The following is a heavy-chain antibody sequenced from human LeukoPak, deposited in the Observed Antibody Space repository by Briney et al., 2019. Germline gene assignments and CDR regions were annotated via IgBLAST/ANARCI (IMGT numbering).Heavy chain of an antibody. V-gene: IGHV3-21*01. CDR1: GFTLSSYS. J-gene: IGHJ4*02. CDR2: ISSSSSYI. Sequence: GGSLRLSCAASGFTLSSYSMNWVRQAPGKGLEWVSSISSSSSYIYYADSVKGRFTISRDNARNSLYLQMNSLRAEDTAVYYCDSQGRGYDSPIDHWGQGTLVTVSS. D-gene: IGHD5-12*01. CDR3: DSQGRGYDSPIDH.